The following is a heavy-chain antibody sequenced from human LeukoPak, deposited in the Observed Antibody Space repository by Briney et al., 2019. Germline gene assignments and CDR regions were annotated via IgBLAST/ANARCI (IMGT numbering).Heavy chain of an antibody. V-gene: IGHV3-48*04. CDR2: ISSSSRTI. D-gene: IGHD6-19*01. J-gene: IGHJ4*02. CDR1: GFTFSSYS. Sequence: GGSLRLSCAASGFTFSSYSMNWVRQAPGKGLEWLSYISSSSRTIYYADSVKGRFTISRDNAKNSLYLQMNGLRAEDTAVYYCATSSSGWGQFAYWGQGTLVTVSS. CDR3: ATSSSGWGQFAY.